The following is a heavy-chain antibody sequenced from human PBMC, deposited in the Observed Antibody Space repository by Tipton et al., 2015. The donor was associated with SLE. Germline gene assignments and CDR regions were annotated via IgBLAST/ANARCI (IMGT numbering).Heavy chain of an antibody. J-gene: IGHJ6*03. Sequence: TLSLTCAVSGGSISSSNWWSWVRQPPGKGLEWIGEIYHSGSTNYNPSLKSRVTISVDTSKNQFSRKLSSVTAADTAVYYCARGGYSSSWGYYYYMDVWGKGTTV. CDR3: ARGGYSSSWGYYYYMDV. V-gene: IGHV4-4*02. D-gene: IGHD6-13*01. CDR1: GGSISSSNW. CDR2: IYHSGST.